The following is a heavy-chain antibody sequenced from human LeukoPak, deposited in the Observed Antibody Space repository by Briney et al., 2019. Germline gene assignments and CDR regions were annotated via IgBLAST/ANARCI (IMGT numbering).Heavy chain of an antibody. CDR1: GYTFTSYD. CDR3: ARGRPSATIFGVVIPRDYWNGIDV. CDR2: MNPNSGNT. Sequence: ASVKVSCKASGYTFTSYDINWVRQATGQGLEWMGWMNPNSGNTGYAQKFQGRVTMTRNTSISTAYMELSSLRSEDTAVYYCARGRPSATIFGVVIPRDYWNGIDVWGQGTTVTVSS. V-gene: IGHV1-8*01. J-gene: IGHJ6*02. D-gene: IGHD3-3*01.